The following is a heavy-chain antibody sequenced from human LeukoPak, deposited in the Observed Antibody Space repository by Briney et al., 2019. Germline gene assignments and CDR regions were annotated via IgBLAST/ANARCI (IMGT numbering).Heavy chain of an antibody. CDR1: GYTFTGYY. D-gene: IGHD3-10*01. J-gene: IGHJ4*02. V-gene: IGHV1-2*02. Sequence: ATVKVSCKASGYTFTGYYMHWVRQAPGQGLEWMGWINPNRGGTKYAQKFQGRVTMTRDMSISTAYMELSRLRSDDTAVYYCARGRSGELTWAFTLDSWGQGTLVTVSS. CDR3: ARGRSGELTWAFTLDS. CDR2: INPNRGGT.